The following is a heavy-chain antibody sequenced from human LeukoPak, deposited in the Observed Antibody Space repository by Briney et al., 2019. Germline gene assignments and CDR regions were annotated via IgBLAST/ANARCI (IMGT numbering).Heavy chain of an antibody. D-gene: IGHD5-24*01. J-gene: IGHJ3*02. CDR3: AREDGRRDGYNYAFDI. CDR1: GGSISSGDYY. CDR2: VYYSGST. V-gene: IGHV4-30-4*01. Sequence: SQTLSLTCTVSGGSISSGDYYWGWIRQPPGKGLEWIGYVYYSGSTYYNPSLKSRVTISVDRSKNQFSLKLSSVTAADTAVYYCAREDGRRDGYNYAFDIWGQGTMVTVSS.